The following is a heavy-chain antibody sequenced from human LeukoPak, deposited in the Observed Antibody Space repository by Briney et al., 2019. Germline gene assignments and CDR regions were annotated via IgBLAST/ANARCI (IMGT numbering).Heavy chain of an antibody. Sequence: ASVKVSCKGSGYDFSTFGITWVRQAPGQGLEWMGWISVYNGKATHAQNFQGRVSMTTDLPPTTAYMELRTLRSDDTAVYYCARVGHSWYGYFDVWGQGTVLTVSS. CDR3: ARVGHSWYGYFDV. CDR2: ISVYNGKA. V-gene: IGHV1-18*01. J-gene: IGHJ4*02. D-gene: IGHD6-13*01. CDR1: GYDFSTFG.